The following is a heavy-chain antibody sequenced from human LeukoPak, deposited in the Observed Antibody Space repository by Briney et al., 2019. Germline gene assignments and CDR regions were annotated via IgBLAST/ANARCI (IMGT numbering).Heavy chain of an antibody. Sequence: GASVKVSCKASGYTFTSHAMNWVREAPGQGLEWMGWINTNTGNPTYAQGLTGRFVFSLDTSVSTAYLQISSLKAEDTAVYYCAIWYCSGGRCYSNARTFDYWGQGTRVTVSS. CDR2: INTNTGNP. D-gene: IGHD2-15*01. V-gene: IGHV7-4-1*02. CDR3: AIWYCSGGRCYSNARTFDY. J-gene: IGHJ4*02. CDR1: GYTFTSHA.